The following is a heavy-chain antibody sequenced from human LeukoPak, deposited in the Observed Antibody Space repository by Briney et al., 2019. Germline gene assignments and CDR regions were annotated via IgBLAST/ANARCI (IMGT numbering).Heavy chain of an antibody. CDR3: ARDAY. J-gene: IGHJ4*02. CDR2: VYNSGTT. CDR1: GVSIDSHY. V-gene: IGHV4-59*11. Sequence: PSETLSLTCTVFGVSIDSHYWSWIRQSPGKGLEWIGCVYNSGTTVYNPSLTGRVTISVDTSKNQYSLNLRSVTAADAAVYYCARDAYWGQGILVTVSS.